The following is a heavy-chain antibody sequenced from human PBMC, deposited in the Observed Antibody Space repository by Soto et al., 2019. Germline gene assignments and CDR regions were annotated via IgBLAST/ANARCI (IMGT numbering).Heavy chain of an antibody. Sequence: GGSLRLSCVASGFAFGNYPMAWVRPPPGKGLQWISTISGSGGMTDYEDSVRGRFTVSIDHSKDTVHLQMTSRRADDTAVYYCAKDRTMARGIRAFDIWGQGTTVTVSS. CDR3: AKDRTMARGIRAFDI. CDR2: ISGSGGMT. CDR1: GFAFGNYP. V-gene: IGHV3-23*01. D-gene: IGHD3-10*01. J-gene: IGHJ3*02.